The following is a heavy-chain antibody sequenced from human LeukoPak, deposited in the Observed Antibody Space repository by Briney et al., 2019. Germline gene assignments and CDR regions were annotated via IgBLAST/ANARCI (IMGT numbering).Heavy chain of an antibody. CDR2: ISGSGGTT. Sequence: PGGSLRLSCAASGFTFSNYAMSWVRQAPGKGLEWVSAISGSGGTTYYADSVKGRFTISRDNSKNTLYLQMNSLRAEDTAVYYCAKDYCTKGVCSTAPDYYYYMDVWGKATTVTVSS. J-gene: IGHJ6*03. V-gene: IGHV3-23*01. CDR3: AKDYCTKGVCSTAPDYYYYMDV. CDR1: GFTFSNYA. D-gene: IGHD2-8*01.